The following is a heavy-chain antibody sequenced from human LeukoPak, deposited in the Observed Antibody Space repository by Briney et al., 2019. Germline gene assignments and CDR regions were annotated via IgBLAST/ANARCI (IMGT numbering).Heavy chain of an antibody. J-gene: IGHJ3*02. CDR2: ISYDGSNK. Sequence: PGGSLRLSCAASGFTFSSYWMSWVRQAPGKGLEWVAVISYDGSNKYFADSVKGRFTISRDNPKNTLYLQMNSLRAEDTAVYYCAKDYDSSGWAAFDIWGQGTMVTVSS. CDR3: AKDYDSSGWAAFDI. V-gene: IGHV3-30*18. D-gene: IGHD3-22*01. CDR1: GFTFSSYW.